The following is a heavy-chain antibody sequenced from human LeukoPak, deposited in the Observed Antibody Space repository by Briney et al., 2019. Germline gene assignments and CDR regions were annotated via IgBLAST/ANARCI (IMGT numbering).Heavy chain of an antibody. CDR1: GFTFSIYA. Sequence: GGSLRLSCAASGFTFSIYAMTWVRQAPGKGLEWVSIISGSGGGTYYADSVKGRFTISRDNSKNAVYLQMNSLRAEDTAVYYCAKLHSSSWYNPTDYWGQGTLVTVSS. V-gene: IGHV3-23*01. CDR2: ISGSGGGT. CDR3: AKLHSSSWYNPTDY. D-gene: IGHD6-13*01. J-gene: IGHJ4*02.